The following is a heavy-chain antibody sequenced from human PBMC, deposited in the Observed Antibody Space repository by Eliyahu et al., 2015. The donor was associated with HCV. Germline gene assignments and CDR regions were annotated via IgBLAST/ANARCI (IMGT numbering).Heavy chain of an antibody. CDR3: ASRVYSSSWYSSRSSYYYGMDV. D-gene: IGHD6-13*01. CDR2: IWYDGSNK. J-gene: IGHJ6*02. V-gene: IGHV3-33*01. Sequence: GKGLEWVAVIWYDGSNKYYADSVKKGRFTISRNNSNNHAVPANSLRAEDTAVYYCASRVYSSSWYSSRSSYYYGMDVWGQGTTVTVSS.